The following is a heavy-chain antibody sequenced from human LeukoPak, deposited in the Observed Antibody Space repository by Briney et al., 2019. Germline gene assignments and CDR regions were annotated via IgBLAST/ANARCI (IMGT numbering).Heavy chain of an antibody. CDR2: INHSGST. D-gene: IGHD3-3*01. V-gene: IGHV4-34*01. CDR3: ARGPNDFWSGYYSHYFDY. CDR1: GGSFSGYY. J-gene: IGHJ4*02. Sequence: PSETLSPTCAVYGGSFSGYYWSWIRQPPGKGLEWIGEINHSGSTNYNPSLKSRVTISVDTSKNQFSLKLSSVTAADTAVYYCARGPNDFWSGYYSHYFDYWGQGTLVTVSS.